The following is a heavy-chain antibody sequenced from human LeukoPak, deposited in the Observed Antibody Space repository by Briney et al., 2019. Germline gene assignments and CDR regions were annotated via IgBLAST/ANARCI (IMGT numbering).Heavy chain of an antibody. D-gene: IGHD3-22*01. CDR1: GFTFSSYG. CDR3: AKDDAGDYHDSSGRPGY. V-gene: IGHV3-30*18. Sequence: GGSLRLSCAASGFTFSSYGMHWVRQAPGKGLEWVAVISYDGSNKYYADSVKGRFTISRDNSKNTLYLQMNSLRAEDTAVYYCAKDDAGDYHDSSGRPGYWGQGTLVTVSS. CDR2: ISYDGSNK. J-gene: IGHJ4*02.